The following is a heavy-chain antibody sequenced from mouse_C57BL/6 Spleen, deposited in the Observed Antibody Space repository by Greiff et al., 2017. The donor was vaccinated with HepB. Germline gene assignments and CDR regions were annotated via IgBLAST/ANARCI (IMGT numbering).Heavy chain of an antibody. CDR1: GYNFTSYW. CDR3: ARSGKLGRFDY. D-gene: IGHD4-1*01. V-gene: IGHV1-53*01. Sequence: VQLQQPGTELMKPGASVKLSCKASGYNFTSYWMHWVKQRPGQGLEWIGNINPSNGGTYYNEKFKSKATLTVDKSSSTAYMQLSSLTSEDAAVYYCARSGKLGRFDYWGQGTTLTVSS. J-gene: IGHJ2*01. CDR2: INPSNGGT.